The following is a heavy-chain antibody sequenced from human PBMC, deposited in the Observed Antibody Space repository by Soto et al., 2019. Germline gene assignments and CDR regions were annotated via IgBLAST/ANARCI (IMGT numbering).Heavy chain of an antibody. Sequence: PGGSLRLSCAASGFTFSSYSMNWVRQAPGKGLEWVSSIRSSSSYIYYADSVKGRFTISRDNAKNSLYLQMNSLRAEDTAVYYCEKYSSSSGGYYGMDVWGQGTTVTVSS. D-gene: IGHD6-6*01. V-gene: IGHV3-21*01. CDR2: IRSSSSYI. CDR1: GFTFSSYS. CDR3: EKYSSSSGGYYGMDV. J-gene: IGHJ6*02.